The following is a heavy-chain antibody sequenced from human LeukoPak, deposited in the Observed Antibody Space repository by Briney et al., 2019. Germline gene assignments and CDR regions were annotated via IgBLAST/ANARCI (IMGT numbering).Heavy chain of an antibody. V-gene: IGHV4-38-2*02. CDR3: ARAPATTCGWFDP. CDR2: IYHSGST. Sequence: SETLSLKCTVSGYSISSGYYWGWIRQPPGKRLEWIGSIYHSGSTYYNPSLKSRVTISVDTSKNQFSLKLSSVTAADTAVYYCARAPATTCGWFDPWGQGTLVTVSS. J-gene: IGHJ5*02. D-gene: IGHD2/OR15-2a*01. CDR1: GYSISSGYY.